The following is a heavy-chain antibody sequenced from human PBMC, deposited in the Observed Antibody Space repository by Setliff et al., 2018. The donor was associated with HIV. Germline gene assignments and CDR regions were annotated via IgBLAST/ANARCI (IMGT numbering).Heavy chain of an antibody. CDR3: ARSISLLRGPLGDVFDI. Sequence: SETLSLTCTVSGGSISISSHYWGWIRQPPGKGLEWIGRIYHSGITYYNASLKSRVSISVDTSRNQFSVKLNSVTAADTAVYYCARSISLLRGPLGDVFDIWGQGTMVTVSS. CDR1: GGSISISSHY. J-gene: IGHJ3*02. V-gene: IGHV4-39*01. CDR2: IYHSGIT. D-gene: IGHD3-10*01.